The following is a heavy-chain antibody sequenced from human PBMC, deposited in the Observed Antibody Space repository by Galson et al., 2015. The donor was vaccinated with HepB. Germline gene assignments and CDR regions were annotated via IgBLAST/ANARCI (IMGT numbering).Heavy chain of an antibody. CDR2: IDPSDSST. CDR3: ARHKAAVGLPIDF. CDR1: GYSFTTYW. V-gene: IGHV5-10-1*01. D-gene: IGHD6-13*01. J-gene: IGHJ4*02. Sequence: QSGAEVKKPGESLRISCKASGYSFTTYWISWVRQVPGQGLEWMGRIDPSDSSTNYSKSFQGHVAMSTDKSLRTAYLQWSSLKASDTATYYCARHKAAVGLPIDFWGQGTLVTVSS.